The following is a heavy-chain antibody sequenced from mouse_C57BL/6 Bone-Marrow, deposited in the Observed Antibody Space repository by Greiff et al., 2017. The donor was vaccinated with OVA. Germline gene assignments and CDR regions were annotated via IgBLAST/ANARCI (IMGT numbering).Heavy chain of an antibody. V-gene: IGHV1-18*01. CDR3: AREEDSGAMDY. D-gene: IGHD3-1*01. CDR2: INPNNGGT. CDR1: GYTFTDYN. J-gene: IGHJ4*01. Sequence: VQLQQSGPELVKPGASVKIPCKASGYTFTDYNMDWVKQSHGKSLEWIGDINPNNGGTIYNQKFKGKATLTVEKSSSTAYMELRSLTSEDTAVYYCAREEDSGAMDYWGQGTSVTVSS.